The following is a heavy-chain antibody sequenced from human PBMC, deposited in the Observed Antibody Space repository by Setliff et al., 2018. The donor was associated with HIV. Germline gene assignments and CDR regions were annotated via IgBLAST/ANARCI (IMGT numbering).Heavy chain of an antibody. CDR2: TTSNSDDW. CDR3: VRDGTSDNWNYILDS. V-gene: IGHV1-18*04. D-gene: IGHD1-7*01. CDR1: GYTFTSYG. J-gene: IGHJ4*02. Sequence: ASVKVSCKASGYTFTSYGISWVRQAPGQGLEWMGWTTSNSDDWRHARQFQGRVTLTTDTSTSTAYMELRGLRSDDSAIYYCVRDGTSDNWNYILDSWGQGTLVTVS.